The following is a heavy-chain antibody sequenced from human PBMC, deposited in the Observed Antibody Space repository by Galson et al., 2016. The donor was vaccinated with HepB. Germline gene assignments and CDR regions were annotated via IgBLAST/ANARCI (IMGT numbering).Heavy chain of an antibody. CDR3: GQTIVAATDTNWFGP. Sequence: PALVKPTQALTLTCTVSGFSLSASGVGVGWIRQPPGAALEWLALIYWDDDQWYSPSLRSRLTVTKDSSKNQVVFTMTNMDPVDTATYYCGQTIVAATDTNWFGPWGQGTLVIVSS. CDR2: IYWDDDQ. D-gene: IGHD6-13*01. CDR1: GFSLSASGVG. J-gene: IGHJ5*02. V-gene: IGHV2-5*02.